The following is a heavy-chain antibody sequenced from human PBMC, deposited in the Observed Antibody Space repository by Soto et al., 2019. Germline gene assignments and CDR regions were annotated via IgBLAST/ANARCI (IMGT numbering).Heavy chain of an antibody. Sequence: QVQLVQSGAEVKKPGASVKVSCKASGYTFTDYYLHWVRQAPGQGLEWMGWINPQSGGTNYAQKFQAWVTMTRDTSTSTAYMELRRLRSDDTAVFFCARGAQHVVPLYYYHALDVWGQGTTVTASS. CDR1: GYTFTDYY. CDR3: ARGAQHVVPLYYYHALDV. J-gene: IGHJ6*02. D-gene: IGHD6-13*01. V-gene: IGHV1-2*04. CDR2: INPQSGGT.